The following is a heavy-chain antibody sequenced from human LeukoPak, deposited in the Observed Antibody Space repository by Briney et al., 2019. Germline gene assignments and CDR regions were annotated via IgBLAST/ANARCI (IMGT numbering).Heavy chain of an antibody. J-gene: IGHJ3*02. CDR3: VREYSSSSGRAFDI. V-gene: IGHV3-74*01. D-gene: IGHD6-6*01. Sequence: GVSLRLSCAASGFTFSSCWMHWVRQAPGKGLVWVSRISTDGSSTNSADSVKGLFTISRDNAKNTLYLQMNSLRAEDTAVYYCVREYSSSSGRAFDIWGQGTMVTVS. CDR2: ISTDGSST. CDR1: GFTFSSCW.